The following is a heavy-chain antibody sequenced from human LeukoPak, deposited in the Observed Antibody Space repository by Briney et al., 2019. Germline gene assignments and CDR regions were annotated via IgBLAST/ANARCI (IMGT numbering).Heavy chain of an antibody. D-gene: IGHD2-15*01. V-gene: IGHV3-43D*03. CDR1: GFTFDDYA. J-gene: IGHJ3*02. Sequence: GGSLRLSCAASGFTFDDYAMHWVRQAPGKGLEWVSLISWDGGSTYYADSVKGRFTISRDNSKNSLYLQMNSLRAEDTALYYCAKDDGYCSGGSCYRFWGGSFDIWGQGTMVTVSS. CDR2: ISWDGGST. CDR3: AKDDGYCSGGSCYRFWGGSFDI.